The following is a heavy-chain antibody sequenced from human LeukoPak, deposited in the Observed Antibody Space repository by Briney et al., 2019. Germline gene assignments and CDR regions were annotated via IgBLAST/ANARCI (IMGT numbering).Heavy chain of an antibody. J-gene: IGHJ4*02. CDR3: ARDGENHYYDY. CDR1: GFTVSSNH. CDR2: IYIGGTI. V-gene: IGHV3-66*01. D-gene: IGHD7-27*01. Sequence: PGGFLRLSCAASGFTVSSNHMSWVRQAPGQGLEWVSVIYIGGTIYYADSVKGRFTISRDNSQNTVYLEMNSLRAEDTAVYYCARDGENHYYDYWGQGTLVTVST.